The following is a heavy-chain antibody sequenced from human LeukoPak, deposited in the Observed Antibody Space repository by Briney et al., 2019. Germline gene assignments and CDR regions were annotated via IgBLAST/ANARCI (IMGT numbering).Heavy chain of an antibody. V-gene: IGHV4-59*01. CDR1: GGSISSYY. CDR2: IYYSGST. Sequence: SETLSLTCTVSGGSISSYYWSWIRQPPGKGLEWIGYIYYSGSTNYNPSLKSRVTISVDTSKNQFSLKLSSVTAADTAVYYCAGAIGSYYAFDFWGQGTMVTVSS. CDR3: AGAIGSYYAFDF. J-gene: IGHJ3*01. D-gene: IGHD1-26*01.